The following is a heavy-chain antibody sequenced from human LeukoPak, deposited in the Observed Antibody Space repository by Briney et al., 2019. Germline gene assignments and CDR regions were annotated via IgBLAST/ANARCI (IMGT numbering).Heavy chain of an antibody. Sequence: GASLQISCKGSGYSFSIYWIGWVRAMPGKGLEWMGIIYPGDSDTRYSPSFQGQVTIAADKSISTAYLQWSSLKASDTAMYYCARLQWPEGEYYFDYWGQGTLVTVSS. CDR3: ARLQWPEGEYYFDY. J-gene: IGHJ4*02. D-gene: IGHD6-19*01. CDR2: IYPGDSDT. V-gene: IGHV5-51*01. CDR1: GYSFSIYW.